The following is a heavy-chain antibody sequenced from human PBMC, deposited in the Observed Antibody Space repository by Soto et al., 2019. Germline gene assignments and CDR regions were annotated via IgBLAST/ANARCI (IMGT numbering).Heavy chain of an antibody. CDR3: ARGSDGYNFGDDY. CDR2: IIPKLGSA. V-gene: IGHV1-69*01. J-gene: IGHJ4*02. D-gene: IGHD2-21*02. Sequence: TTWVRRAPGQGLEWMGGIIPKLGSANYAQNFQGRVTVTADESTNTVYMELRSLRSDDTAVYYCARGSDGYNFGDDYCGQGTQDSFSS.